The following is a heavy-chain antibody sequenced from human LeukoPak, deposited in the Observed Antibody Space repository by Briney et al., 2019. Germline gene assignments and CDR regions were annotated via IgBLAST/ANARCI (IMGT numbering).Heavy chain of an antibody. CDR1: GGSISSYY. Sequence: SETPSLTCTVSGGSISSYYWSWIRQPPGKGLEWIGYIYYSGSTNYNPSLKSRVTISVDTSKNQFSLKLSSVTAADTAVYYCARADGYSYGHDAFDIWGQGTMVTVSS. CDR3: ARADGYSYGHDAFDI. D-gene: IGHD5-18*01. CDR2: IYYSGST. J-gene: IGHJ3*02. V-gene: IGHV4-59*01.